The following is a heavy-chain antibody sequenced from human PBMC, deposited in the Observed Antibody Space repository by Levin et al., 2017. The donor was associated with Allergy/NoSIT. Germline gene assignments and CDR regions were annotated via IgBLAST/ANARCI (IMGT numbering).Heavy chain of an antibody. CDR3: AKDEASSGWYLLFDY. CDR1: GFTFSSYA. D-gene: IGHD6-19*01. Sequence: PGGSLRLSCAASGFTFSSYAMSWVRQAPGKGLEWVSAISDSDGDSGGSTYYADSVKGRFTISRDNSKNTLYLQMNSLRAEDTAVYYCAKDEASSGWYLLFDYWGQGTLVTVSS. V-gene: IGHV3-23*01. CDR2: ISDSDGDSGGST. J-gene: IGHJ4*02.